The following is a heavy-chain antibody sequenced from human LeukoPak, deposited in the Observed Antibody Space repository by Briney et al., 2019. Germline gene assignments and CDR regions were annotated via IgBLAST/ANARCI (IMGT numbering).Heavy chain of an antibody. CDR3: ARRDSYGDSYRDGFDI. J-gene: IGHJ3*02. Sequence: PSETLSLTCTVSGGSFSGYYWSWIRQPPGKGLEWIGYIYYSGSTNYNRSFKSRVTVSVDTPKNQFSLKLSSVTAADTAVYSCARRDSYGDSYRDGFDIWGQGTMVTVSS. CDR1: GGSFSGYY. D-gene: IGHD4-17*01. CDR2: IYYSGST. V-gene: IGHV4-59*08.